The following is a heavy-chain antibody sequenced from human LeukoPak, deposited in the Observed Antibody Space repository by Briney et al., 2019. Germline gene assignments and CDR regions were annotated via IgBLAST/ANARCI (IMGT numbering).Heavy chain of an antibody. CDR2: IYSGGST. CDR1: GFTVSANY. Sequence: GGSLRLSCAASGFTVSANYMSWVRQAPGKGLESVSVIYSGGSTYYADSVKGRFTISRHNSQNTVYLQMNSLTAEDTAVYYCARATTVQMAPYYFDYWGQGTLVTVSS. D-gene: IGHD1-14*01. V-gene: IGHV3-53*04. CDR3: ARATTVQMAPYYFDY. J-gene: IGHJ4*02.